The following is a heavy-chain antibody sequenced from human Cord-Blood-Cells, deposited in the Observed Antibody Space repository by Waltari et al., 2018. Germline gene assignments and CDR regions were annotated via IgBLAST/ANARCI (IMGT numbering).Heavy chain of an antibody. V-gene: IGHV3-48*03. J-gene: IGHJ4*02. Sequence: EVQLVESGGGLVQPGGSRRLSCAASGFPFSSYELNWVRQAPGKGLEWVSYISSSGSTIYYADSVKGRFTISRDNAKNSLYLQMNSLRAEDMAVYYCARESSSWHWGQGTLVTVSS. CDR3: ARESSSWH. CDR2: ISSSGSTI. D-gene: IGHD6-13*01. CDR1: GFPFSSYE.